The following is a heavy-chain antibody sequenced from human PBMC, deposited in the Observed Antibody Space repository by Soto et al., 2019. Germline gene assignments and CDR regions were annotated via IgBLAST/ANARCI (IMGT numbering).Heavy chain of an antibody. V-gene: IGHV3-49*03. CDR1: GFTFGDYA. J-gene: IGHJ6*03. D-gene: IGHD6-13*01. CDR2: IRSKAYGGTT. CDR3: TRDERSDSSSWYYYYYYMDV. Sequence: GGSLRLSCTASGFTFGDYAMSWFRQAPGKGLEWVGFIRSKAYGGTTEYAASVKGRFTISRDDSKSIAYLQMNSLKTEDTAVYYCTRDERSDSSSWYYYYYYMDVWGKGTTVTVSS.